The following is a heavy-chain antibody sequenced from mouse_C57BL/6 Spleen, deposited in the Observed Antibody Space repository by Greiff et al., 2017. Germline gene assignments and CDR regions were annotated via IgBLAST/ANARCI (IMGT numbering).Heavy chain of an antibody. Sequence: EVKLQESGPELVKPGDSVKISCKASGYSFTGYFMNWVMQSHGKSLEWIGRINPYNGDTFYNQKFKGKATLTVDKSSSTAHMELRRLTSEDSAVYYGARCGYDWGFAYWGQGTTLTVSA. V-gene: IGHV1-20*01. D-gene: IGHD2-2*01. J-gene: IGHJ2*01. CDR3: ARCGYDWGFAY. CDR2: INPYNGDT. CDR1: GYSFTGYF.